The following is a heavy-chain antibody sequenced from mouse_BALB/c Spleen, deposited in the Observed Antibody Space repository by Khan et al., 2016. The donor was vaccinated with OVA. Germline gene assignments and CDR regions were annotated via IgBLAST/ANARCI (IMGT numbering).Heavy chain of an antibody. CDR2: FRLKSDDYVT. CDR1: GFTFSNYW. Sequence: EVELVESGGGLVQPGGSLKLSCAASGFTFSNYWMNWVRQYPAKGLEWVAEFRLKSDDYVTHSAESVKGRFTISRDDSKSSFYLQMNNVRAEDTGIYYCWIQLWGQGTTLTVSS. D-gene: IGHD3-3*01. CDR3: WIQL. V-gene: IGHV6-6*02. J-gene: IGHJ2*01.